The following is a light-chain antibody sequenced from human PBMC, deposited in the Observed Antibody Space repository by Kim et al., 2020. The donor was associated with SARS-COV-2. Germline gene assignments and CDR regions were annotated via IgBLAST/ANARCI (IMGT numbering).Light chain of an antibody. Sequence: EIVLTQSPGTLSLSPGERATLSCRASQSVSSSYLAWYQQKPGQAPRLLIYGASSRATGIPDRFSGSGSGTDFTLTISRLAPEDFAVYYCQQSGTSPRTFGQGTKVDIK. CDR2: GAS. CDR3: QQSGTSPRT. J-gene: IGKJ1*01. V-gene: IGKV3-20*01. CDR1: QSVSSSY.